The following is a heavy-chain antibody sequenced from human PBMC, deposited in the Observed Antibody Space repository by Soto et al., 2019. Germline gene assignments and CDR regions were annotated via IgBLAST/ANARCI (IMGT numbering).Heavy chain of an antibody. CDR2: INSDGSST. Sequence: PGGSLRLSCAASGFTFRSYWMQWVRQAPGKGLVWVSWINSDGSSTRYADSVKGRFTISRDNSKNTLYLQMNSLRAEDTAVYRWATKSAYSGGGTFRYGGQGALVTVS. J-gene: IGHJ4*02. CDR1: GFTFRSYW. V-gene: IGHV3-74*01. D-gene: IGHD2-15*01. CDR3: ATKSAYSGGGTFRY.